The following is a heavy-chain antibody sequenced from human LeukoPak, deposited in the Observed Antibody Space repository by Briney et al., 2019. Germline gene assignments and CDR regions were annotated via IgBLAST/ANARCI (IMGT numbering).Heavy chain of an antibody. CDR1: GFTFSDYY. CDR2: ISSSGSTI. J-gene: IGHJ4*02. CDR3: ASGEGYCSSTSCYDPSN. Sequence: PGGSLRLSCAASGFTFSDYYMSWIRQAPGKGLEWVSYISSSGSTIYYADSVKGRFTISRDNAKNSLYLQMNSPRAEDTAVYYCASGEGYCSSTSCYDPSNWGQGTLVTVSS. V-gene: IGHV3-11*01. D-gene: IGHD2-2*01.